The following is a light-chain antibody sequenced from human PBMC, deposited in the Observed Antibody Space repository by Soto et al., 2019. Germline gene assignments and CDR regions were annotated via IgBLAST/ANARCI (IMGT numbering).Light chain of an antibody. V-gene: IGLV4-60*02. CDR3: ETWESNTHGV. J-gene: IGLJ3*02. Sequence: QPVLTQSSSASASLGSSVKLTCTLNSGHSSYIIAWHQQQPGKAPRYLMKLEGSGSYNKGSGVPDRFSGSSSGADRYLTISNLQFEDEADYYCETWESNTHGVFGGGTKLTVL. CDR1: SGHSSYI. CDR2: LEGSGSY.